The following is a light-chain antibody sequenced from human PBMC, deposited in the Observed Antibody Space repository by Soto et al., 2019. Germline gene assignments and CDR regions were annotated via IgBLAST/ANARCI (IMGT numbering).Light chain of an antibody. CDR1: QSVSTLY. CDR2: GTS. Sequence: EIVLTQSPGTLSLSPGERATLSCRASQSVSTLYLAWYQQKPGQAPRLLIYGTSNRAGGIPDRFSGSGSGTDFTLNINRLQPEDFAVYFCQQYAVSPYTFAQGTKLEI. J-gene: IGKJ2*01. V-gene: IGKV3-20*01. CDR3: QQYAVSPYT.